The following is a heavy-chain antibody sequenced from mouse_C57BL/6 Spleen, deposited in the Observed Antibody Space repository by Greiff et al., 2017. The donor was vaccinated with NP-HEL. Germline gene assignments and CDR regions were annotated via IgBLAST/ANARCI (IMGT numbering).Heavy chain of an antibody. V-gene: IGHV5-4*01. CDR2: ISDGGSYT. CDR3: ARVGGSSYLAYFDV. Sequence: VQLKESGGGLVKPGGSLKLSCAASGFTFRSYAMSWVRQTPDKRLEWVATISDGGSYTYYPDNVKGRFTISRDNAKNNLYLQMSHLKSEDTAMYYCARVGGSSYLAYFDVWGTGTTVTVSS. D-gene: IGHD1-1*01. CDR1: GFTFRSYA. J-gene: IGHJ1*03.